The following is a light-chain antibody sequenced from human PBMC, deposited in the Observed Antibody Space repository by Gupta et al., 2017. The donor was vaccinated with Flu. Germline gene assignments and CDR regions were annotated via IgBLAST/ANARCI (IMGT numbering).Light chain of an antibody. CDR3: QKYNSAPWT. CDR1: QGISTY. J-gene: IGKJ1*01. Sequence: DIQITKSPSSLSASVGDRVTITCRASQGISTYLAWYQQKPGKVPKLLIYAASTLQSGVPSRFSGSGSGTDFTLTISSLQPEDVATYYCQKYNSAPWTFGQGTKVEIK. CDR2: AAS. V-gene: IGKV1-27*01.